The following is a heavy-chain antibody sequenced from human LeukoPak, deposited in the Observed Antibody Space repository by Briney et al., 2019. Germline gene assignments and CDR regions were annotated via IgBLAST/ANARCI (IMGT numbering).Heavy chain of an antibody. D-gene: IGHD1-26*01. J-gene: IGHJ6*02. CDR2: IYPGDSDT. CDR1: GYSFTSYW. CDR3: ARHDNGSCSSSYFYYYAMDV. V-gene: IGHV5-51*01. Sequence: GESLKISCKGSGYSFTSYWIGWVRQMPGKGLEWMGIIYPGDSDTRYSPSFQGQVTISADKSISTAYLQWSSLKASDTAMYYCARHDNGSCSSSYFYYYAMDVWGQGTTVTVSS.